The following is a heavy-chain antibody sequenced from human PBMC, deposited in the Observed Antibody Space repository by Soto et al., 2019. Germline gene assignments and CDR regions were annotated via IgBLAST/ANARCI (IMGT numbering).Heavy chain of an antibody. CDR3: ARGYCSTSSCYEFDS. Sequence: SETLSLTCTVSGVSISTYYWNWIRQPPGKGLEWIGSIYYSGSTNYSPSLKSRVSISIDTSKKQFSLKVSSVTAADTAMYYCARGYCSTSSCYEFDSWGQGTPVTVSS. J-gene: IGHJ4*02. V-gene: IGHV4-59*01. CDR2: IYYSGST. CDR1: GVSISTYY. D-gene: IGHD2-2*01.